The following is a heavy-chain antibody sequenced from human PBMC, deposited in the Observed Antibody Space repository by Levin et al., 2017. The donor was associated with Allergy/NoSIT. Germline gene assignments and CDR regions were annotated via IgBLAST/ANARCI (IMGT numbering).Heavy chain of an antibody. CDR2: IKKDGSDK. J-gene: IGHJ3*02. V-gene: IGHV3-7*01. D-gene: IGHD3-10*01. Sequence: LSLTCAASGFTFSTYWMTWVRQAPGKGLEWVAYIKKDGSDKYYVDSVKGRFSISRDNAKNSLYLQMNSLTAEDTAVYYCASLLLMFSYCLDDAFDMWGQGAMVTVSP. CDR1: GFTFSTYW. CDR3: ASLLLMFSYCLDDAFDM.